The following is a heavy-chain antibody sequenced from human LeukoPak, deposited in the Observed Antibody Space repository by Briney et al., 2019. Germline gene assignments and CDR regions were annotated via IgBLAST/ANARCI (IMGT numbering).Heavy chain of an antibody. CDR3: ARGGGDWGFHQSDY. Sequence: SETLSLTCTVSGGSFSSGSYYWSWIRQPAGKGLEWIGRIYTSGSTNYNPSLKSRVTISVDTSKNQFSLKLSSVTAADTAAYYCARGGGDWGFHQSDYWGQGTLVTVSS. J-gene: IGHJ4*02. D-gene: IGHD2-21*01. CDR1: GGSFSSGSYY. V-gene: IGHV4-61*02. CDR2: IYTSGST.